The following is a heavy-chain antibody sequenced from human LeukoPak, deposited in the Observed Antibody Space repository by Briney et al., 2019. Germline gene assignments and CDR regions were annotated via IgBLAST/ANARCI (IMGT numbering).Heavy chain of an antibody. CDR3: ARDYGGNSYLDY. V-gene: IGHV4-59*13. Sequence: SETLSLTVRVLGGAISSYYWGWIGQPPGKGRGWIGYVYYSGSTDYNPSLESRVPISVATSKSQCSLKLSSLTAADTAIYYCARDYGGNSYLDYWGQGILVTVSS. CDR1: GGAISSYY. CDR2: VYYSGST. D-gene: IGHD4-23*01. J-gene: IGHJ4*02.